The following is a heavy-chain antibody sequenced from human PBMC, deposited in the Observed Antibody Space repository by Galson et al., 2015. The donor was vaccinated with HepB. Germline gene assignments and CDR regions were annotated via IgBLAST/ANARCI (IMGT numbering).Heavy chain of an antibody. D-gene: IGHD6-13*01. CDR1: GFIFSSYS. Sequence: SLRLSCAASGFIFSSYSMNWVRQAPGKGLEWVSGISWNSGSIGYADSVKGRFTISRDNAKNSLYLQMNSLRAEDTALYYCAKDIGSSSWASYGMDVWGQGTTVTVSS. V-gene: IGHV3-9*01. CDR2: ISWNSGSI. CDR3: AKDIGSSSWASYGMDV. J-gene: IGHJ6*02.